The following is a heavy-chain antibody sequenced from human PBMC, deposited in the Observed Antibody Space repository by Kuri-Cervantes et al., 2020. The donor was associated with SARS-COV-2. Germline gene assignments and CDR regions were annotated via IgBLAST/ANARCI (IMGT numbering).Heavy chain of an antibody. J-gene: IGHJ4*02. Sequence: SCKGSGYSFTSYWIGWVHQMPGKGLEWMGRIDPSDSYTNYSPSFQGHVTISADQSISTAYLQWSSLKASDTAMYYCARRGQLASFDYWGQGTLVTVSS. CDR3: ARRGQLASFDY. V-gene: IGHV5-10-1*01. D-gene: IGHD6-13*01. CDR1: GYSFTSYW. CDR2: IDPSDSYT.